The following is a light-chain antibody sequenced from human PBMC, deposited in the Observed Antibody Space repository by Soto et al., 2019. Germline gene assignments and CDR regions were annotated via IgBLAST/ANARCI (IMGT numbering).Light chain of an antibody. CDR2: RAS. CDR3: QQYNILGQ. CDR1: RGSSSY. V-gene: IGKV3-15*01. Sequence: CVYKGKRVAPSGRAQRGSSSYLAWYQQKPGQAPRLLMFRASNRATGFPARFSGSGSGTEFTLTISSLQSEDFAVYYCQQYNILGQFGQGTKVDIK. J-gene: IGKJ1*01.